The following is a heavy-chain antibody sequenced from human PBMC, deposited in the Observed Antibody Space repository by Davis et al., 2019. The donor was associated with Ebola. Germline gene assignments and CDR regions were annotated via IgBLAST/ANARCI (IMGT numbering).Heavy chain of an antibody. CDR1: GGSISSSTYY. D-gene: IGHD5-12*01. V-gene: IGHV4-39*01. CDR3: ARQVGDGYDRFDY. Sequence: MPGGSLRLSCTVSGGSISSSTYYWGWIRQPPGKGLEWIGTIYYSGDTDYNPSLKSRLSISVDTSKNQFSLKLRSVTVIDTAVYYCARQVGDGYDRFDYWGQGTLVTVSS. J-gene: IGHJ4*02. CDR2: IYYSGDT.